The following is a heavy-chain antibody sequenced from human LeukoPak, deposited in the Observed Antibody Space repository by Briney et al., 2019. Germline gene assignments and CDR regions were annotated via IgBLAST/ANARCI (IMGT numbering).Heavy chain of an antibody. D-gene: IGHD3-10*02. CDR3: TRHVRGFGDYYYYYMDV. CDR1: GFTFSSYE. Sequence: PGGSLRLSCAASGFTFSSYEMNWVRQAPGKGLEWVSYISSSGSTIYYADSVKGRFTISRDNAKNSLYLQMNSLKTEDTAVYYCTRHVRGFGDYYYYYMDVWGKGTTVTISS. V-gene: IGHV3-48*03. CDR2: ISSSGSTI. J-gene: IGHJ6*03.